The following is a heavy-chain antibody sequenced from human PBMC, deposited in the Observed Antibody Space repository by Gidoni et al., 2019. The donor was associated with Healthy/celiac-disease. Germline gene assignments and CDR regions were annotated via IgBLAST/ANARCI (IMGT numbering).Heavy chain of an antibody. D-gene: IGHD3-22*01. J-gene: IGHJ6*02. CDR1: GFTLRRYS. CDR3: ARDRVPYYYDSSRYYSGVYGMDV. V-gene: IGHV3-21*01. CDR2: ISSISSYI. Sequence: EVQLVGSGGGGVKPGGSLRISCAASGFTLRRYSMDGLRQAPGQGLGLRSSISSISSYIYVAGSVKVRFTISRDNAKISLYLQMNSLRAEDTAVYYCARDRVPYYYDSSRYYSGVYGMDVWVQGTTVTVSS.